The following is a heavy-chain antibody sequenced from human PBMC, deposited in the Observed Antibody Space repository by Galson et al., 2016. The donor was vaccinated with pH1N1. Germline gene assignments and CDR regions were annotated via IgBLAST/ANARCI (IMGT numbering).Heavy chain of an antibody. CDR3: ARVRSSGYNYAQHFVD. D-gene: IGHD3-22*01. V-gene: IGHV3-30-3*01. Sequence: SLRLSCAASGFTFSTFAMHWVRQAPGEGLEWVAVISSSGDNRFYADSVKGRFTISRDSSKNTLYLQMNNLRREDTAFYYCARVRSSGYNYAQHFVDWGQGTRVNVSS. CDR1: GFTFSTFA. CDR2: ISSSGDNR. J-gene: IGHJ4*02.